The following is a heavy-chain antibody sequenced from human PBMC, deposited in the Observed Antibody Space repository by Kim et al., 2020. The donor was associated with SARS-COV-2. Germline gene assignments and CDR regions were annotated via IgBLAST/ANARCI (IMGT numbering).Heavy chain of an antibody. CDR3: AREAVAGSFDY. J-gene: IGHJ4*02. V-gene: IGHV1-3*01. Sequence: NTRYSQKFQAGVSITRDTSATTAYLELSGLRSEDTAVYYCAREAVAGSFDYWGQGTLVTVSS. CDR2: NT. D-gene: IGHD6-19*01.